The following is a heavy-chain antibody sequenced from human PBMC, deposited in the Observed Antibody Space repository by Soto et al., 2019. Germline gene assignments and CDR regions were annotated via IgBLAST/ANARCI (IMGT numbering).Heavy chain of an antibody. Sequence: EVQLLESGGGLVQPGGSLRLSCAASGFTFSSYAMSWVRQAPGKGLEWVSAISGSGGSTYYADSVKGRFTISRDNSKNTLYLQMNSLRAEDTAVYYCAKDQRTSMYDYVWGSFGGYWGQGTLVTVSS. J-gene: IGHJ4*02. CDR2: ISGSGGST. D-gene: IGHD3-16*01. CDR3: AKDQRTSMYDYVWGSFGGY. CDR1: GFTFSSYA. V-gene: IGHV3-23*01.